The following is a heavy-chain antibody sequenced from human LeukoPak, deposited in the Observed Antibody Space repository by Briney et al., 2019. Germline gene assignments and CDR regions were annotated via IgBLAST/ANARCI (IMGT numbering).Heavy chain of an antibody. D-gene: IGHD2-2*01. Sequence: ASVKVSCKASGYTFTGYYMRWVRQAPGQGLEWMGWINPNSGGTNYAQKFQGRVTMTRDTSISTAYMELSRLRSDDTAVYYCARFGDIVVVPAANSNYYYGMDVWGQGTTVTVSS. J-gene: IGHJ6*02. CDR1: GYTFTGYY. CDR3: ARFGDIVVVPAANSNYYYGMDV. CDR2: INPNSGGT. V-gene: IGHV1-2*02.